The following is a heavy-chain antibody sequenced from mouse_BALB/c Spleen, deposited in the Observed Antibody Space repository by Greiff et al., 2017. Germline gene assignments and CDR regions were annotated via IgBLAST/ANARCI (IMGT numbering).Heavy chain of an antibody. V-gene: IGHV5-9-3*01. Sequence: EVQRVESGGGLVKPGGSLKLSCAASGFTFSSYAMSWVRQTPEKRLEWVATISSGGSYTYYPDSVKGRFTISRDNAKNTLYLQMSSLRSEDTAMYYCARPPREEYYFDYWGQGTTLTVSS. CDR1: GFTFSSYA. D-gene: IGHD3-1*01. CDR3: ARPPREEYYFDY. CDR2: ISSGGSYT. J-gene: IGHJ2*01.